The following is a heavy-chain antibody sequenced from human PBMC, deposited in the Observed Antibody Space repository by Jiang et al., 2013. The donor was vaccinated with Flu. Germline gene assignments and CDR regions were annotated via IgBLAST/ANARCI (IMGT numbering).Heavy chain of an antibody. J-gene: IGHJ4*02. Sequence: VQLVESGGGLVQPGGSVRLSCAASGFIFSDHYMNWVRQAPGKGLEWVGLIRNKANGYTAMYAASVEGRFTISRDESKNSLYLEINSLKTEDTAFYYCARAGVSYETIDYWGQGTLVTVSS. D-gene: IGHD5-12*01. CDR3: ARAGVSYETIDY. CDR2: IRNKANGYTA. V-gene: IGHV3-72*01. CDR1: GFIFSDHY.